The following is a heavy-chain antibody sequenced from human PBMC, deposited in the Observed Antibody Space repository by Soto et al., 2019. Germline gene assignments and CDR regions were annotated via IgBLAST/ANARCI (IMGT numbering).Heavy chain of an antibody. J-gene: IGHJ4*02. V-gene: IGHV3-30*18. CDR1: GFTFSSYA. CDR3: AKALGELSPESYDY. D-gene: IGHD3-16*02. Sequence: QVQLVASGGGVVQPGRSLSLSCAASGFTFSSYAMHWVRQAPGKGLEWVAVIADDGSDKYYADSVKGRFTISRDNSKNTLNLQMNSLRDDDTAVYYCAKALGELSPESYDYWGQGTLITVSS. CDR2: IADDGSDK.